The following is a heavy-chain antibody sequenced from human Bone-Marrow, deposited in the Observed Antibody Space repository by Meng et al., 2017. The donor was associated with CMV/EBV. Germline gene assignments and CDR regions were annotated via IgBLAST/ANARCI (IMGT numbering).Heavy chain of an antibody. CDR2: IYYSGTT. CDR1: GGFISNYY. Sequence: SETLSLTCTVSGGFISNYYWSWIRQPPGKGLEWIGYIYYSGTTKYNPSLKSRVTISADTSNKQLSLKLSSVTAADTAMYYCATSHLKYSSSSDAFDIWVQGIMVTVSS. D-gene: IGHD6-6*01. CDR3: ATSHLKYSSSSDAFDI. J-gene: IGHJ3*02. V-gene: IGHV4-59*01.